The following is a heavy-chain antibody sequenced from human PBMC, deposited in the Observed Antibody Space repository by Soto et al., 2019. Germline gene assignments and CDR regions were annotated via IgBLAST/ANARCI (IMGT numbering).Heavy chain of an antibody. CDR1: GFTFRSYG. V-gene: IGHV3-30*18. J-gene: IGHJ6*02. D-gene: IGHD6-6*01. CDR2: ISYDGSNK. CDR3: AKFFVHYYYYSYGIDV. Sequence: LRLSWAADGFTFRSYGKHWVRQAPGKGLEWVAVISYDGSNKYYADSVKGRFTISRDNSKNTLYLQMNSLRAEDTAVYYCAKFFVHYYYYSYGIDVWGQGTTVTLSS.